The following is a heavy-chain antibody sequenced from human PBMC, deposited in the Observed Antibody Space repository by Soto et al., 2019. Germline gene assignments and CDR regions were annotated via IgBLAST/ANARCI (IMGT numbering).Heavy chain of an antibody. J-gene: IGHJ4*02. D-gene: IGHD2-21*02. Sequence: QVQLQESGPGLVKPSGTLSLTCAVSGDSISSDNWWSWVRQPPGKGLEWIGEIHHSGRTNYNPSLKIRVTILVEKSKNQVSLELSSMTAADMAVYYGARGGYWQFDYWGQGTLVTVSS. CDR3: ARGGYWQFDY. CDR2: IHHSGRT. CDR1: GDSISSDNW. V-gene: IGHV4-4*02.